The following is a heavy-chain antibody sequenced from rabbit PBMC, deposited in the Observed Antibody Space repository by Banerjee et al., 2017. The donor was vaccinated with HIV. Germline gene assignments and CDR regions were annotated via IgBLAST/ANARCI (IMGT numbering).Heavy chain of an antibody. CDR2: IYTVGGSA. CDR1: GFSFSSGYD. Sequence: QSLEESGGGLVKPGASLTLTCTASGFSFSSGYDMCWVRQAPGKGLEWIASIYTVGGSAFYASWVNGRFTISLDNAQNTVFLQMTSLTIADTATYFCARGGSSSGWAFNLWGPGTLVTVS. J-gene: IGHJ4*01. CDR3: ARGGSSSGWAFNL. D-gene: IGHD4-1*01. V-gene: IGHV1S40*01.